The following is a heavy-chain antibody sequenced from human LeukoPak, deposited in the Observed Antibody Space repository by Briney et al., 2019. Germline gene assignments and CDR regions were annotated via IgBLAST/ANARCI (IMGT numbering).Heavy chain of an antibody. J-gene: IGHJ4*02. CDR3: ASIQYSSSWYADY. Sequence: GGSLRLSCAASGFTFSSSPMHWVRQAPGKGLEWVAVISYDGSNKFYADSVKGRFTISRDNSKNTLYLQMNNLRTEDTAVYYCASIQYSSSWYADYWGQGTLVTVSS. CDR2: ISYDGSNK. D-gene: IGHD6-13*01. V-gene: IGHV3-30-3*01. CDR1: GFTFSSSP.